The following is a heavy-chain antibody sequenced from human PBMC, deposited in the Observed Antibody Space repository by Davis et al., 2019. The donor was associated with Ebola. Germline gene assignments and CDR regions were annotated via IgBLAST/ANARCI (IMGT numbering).Heavy chain of an antibody. CDR2: IDTDGSIT. J-gene: IGHJ4*02. Sequence: PGGSLRLSCVASEFSFRSYWFHWVRQAPGKGLEWVSRIDTDGSITDYADSVRGRFTISRDNAKNTLFLQMNSLRAEDTAMYYCARDGLPAALNFWGQGTLVTVSS. V-gene: IGHV3-74*01. CDR1: EFSFRSYW. CDR3: ARDGLPAALNF. D-gene: IGHD2-2*01.